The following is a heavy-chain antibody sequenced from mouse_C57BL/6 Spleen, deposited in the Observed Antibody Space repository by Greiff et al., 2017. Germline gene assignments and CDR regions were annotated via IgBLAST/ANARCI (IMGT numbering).Heavy chain of an antibody. CDR2: IDPESGST. V-gene: IGHV1-64*01. CDR3: ARDGNGAFDY. J-gene: IGHJ2*01. CDR1: GYTFTDYW. Sequence: QVQLKQPGAELVKPGASVKLSCKASGYTFTDYWMHWVKQRPGQGLEWIGMIDPESGSTNYNEKFKGKATLTVDKSSSTAYKQLSSLTSEESAVYYCARDGNGAFDYWGQGTTLTVSS. D-gene: IGHD2-1*01.